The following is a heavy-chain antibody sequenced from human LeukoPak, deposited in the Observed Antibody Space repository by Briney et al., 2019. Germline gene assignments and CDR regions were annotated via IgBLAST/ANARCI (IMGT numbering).Heavy chain of an antibody. CDR3: ARDQYDTWSRRGNFDS. V-gene: IGHV3-7*03. D-gene: IGHD3-3*01. CDR2: IKLDGSEK. CDR1: GSTFGKYW. J-gene: IGHJ4*02. Sequence: GGSLRLSCVASGSTFGKYWMSWVRQAPGKGLEWVANIKLDGSEKNYVDSVKGRFTISRDNTKNSLYLQMDSLRAEDTAVFYCARDQYDTWSRRGNFDSWGQGTLVTVSS.